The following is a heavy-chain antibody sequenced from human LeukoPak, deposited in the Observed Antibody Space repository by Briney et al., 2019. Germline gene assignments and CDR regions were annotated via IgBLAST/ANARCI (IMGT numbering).Heavy chain of an antibody. D-gene: IGHD3-22*01. J-gene: IGHJ5*02. CDR3: VADYDSSGYYDNWFDP. V-gene: IGHV3-30*07. Sequence: SVKGRFTISRDNSKNTLYLQMNSLRAEDTAVYYCVADYDSSGYYDNWFDPWGQGTLVTVSS.